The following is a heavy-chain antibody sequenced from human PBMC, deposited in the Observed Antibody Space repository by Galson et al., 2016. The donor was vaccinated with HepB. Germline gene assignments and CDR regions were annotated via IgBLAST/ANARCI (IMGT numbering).Heavy chain of an antibody. V-gene: IGHV1-69*01. Sequence: SCKASGGTFTSYAISWVRQAPGQGLEWMGGIIPIFGTSNYAQKFQGRVTITADESTSTAYMELSSLRSEDTAVYYCARVRDGYNHYYYYGMDVWGQGPRSPSP. CDR3: ARVRDGYNHYYYYGMDV. CDR1: GGTFTSYA. D-gene: IGHD5-24*01. CDR2: IIPIFGTS. J-gene: IGHJ6*02.